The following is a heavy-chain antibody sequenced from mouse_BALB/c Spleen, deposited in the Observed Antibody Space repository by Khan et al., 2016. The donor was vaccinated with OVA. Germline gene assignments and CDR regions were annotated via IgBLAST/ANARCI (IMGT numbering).Heavy chain of an antibody. J-gene: IGHJ4*01. CDR3: ARPPYFSYTLDH. CDR1: GYTFKNYG. V-gene: IGHV9-3-1*01. CDR2: INTYTGEP. Sequence: QIQLVQSGPELKKPGETVKISCKASGYTFKNYGMNWVKQSPGKALKWMGWINTYTGEPTYADDFKGRFAFSLETSANTAYLQINNLKNEDTATYFCARPPYFSYTLDHWGQGTSVTVSS. D-gene: IGHD2-10*01.